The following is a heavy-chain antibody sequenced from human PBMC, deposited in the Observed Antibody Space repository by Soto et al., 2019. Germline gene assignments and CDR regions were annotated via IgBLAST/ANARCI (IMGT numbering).Heavy chain of an antibody. V-gene: IGHV1-69*06. J-gene: IGHJ4*02. CDR2: IIPIFGTA. CDR3: ARSAPRWLQPAYYFDY. D-gene: IGHD5-12*01. Sequence: QVQLVQSGAEVKKPGSSVKVSCKASVGTFSSYAISWVRQAPGQGLEWMGGIIPIFGTANYAQKFQGRVTITADKSTSTAYMELSSLRSEDTAVYYCARSAPRWLQPAYYFDYWGQGTLVTVSS. CDR1: VGTFSSYA.